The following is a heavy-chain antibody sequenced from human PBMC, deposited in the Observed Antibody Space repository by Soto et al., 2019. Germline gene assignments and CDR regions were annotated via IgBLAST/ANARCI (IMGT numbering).Heavy chain of an antibody. CDR2: IGPYGNSI. V-gene: IGHV3-11*01. J-gene: IGHJ4*02. Sequence: XGSLILSCTAAGFSFRDYFLSWIRQAPGKGLEWVSYIGPYGNSIYYADSVKGRFTISRDDATNSLHLHMNSLRTDDTAVYYCARDDHTYGVYWGQGTPVTVSS. CDR1: GFSFRDYF. D-gene: IGHD2-21*01. CDR3: ARDDHTYGVY.